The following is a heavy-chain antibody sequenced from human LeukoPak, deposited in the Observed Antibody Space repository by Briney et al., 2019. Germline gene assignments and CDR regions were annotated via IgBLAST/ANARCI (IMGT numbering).Heavy chain of an antibody. D-gene: IGHD3-22*01. V-gene: IGHV4-39*07. Sequence: SETLSLTCTVSSGSISTSNYYWGWVRQPPGKALEWIGNIFYSGSTYYSPSLKSRVTISLDTSRNQFSLELNSVTAADTAVYYCARGHPDDYYDTPFDYWGQGTLVTVSS. J-gene: IGHJ4*02. CDR1: SGSISTSNYY. CDR3: ARGHPDDYYDTPFDY. CDR2: IFYSGST.